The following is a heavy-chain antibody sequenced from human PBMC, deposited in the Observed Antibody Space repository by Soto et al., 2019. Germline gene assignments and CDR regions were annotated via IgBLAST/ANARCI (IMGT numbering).Heavy chain of an antibody. CDR2: IIPIFGTA. Sequence: QVQLVQSGAEVKKPGSSVKISCKASGGTFSSYAISWVRQAPGQGLEWMGGIIPIFGTANYAQKFQGRVTITADKSTSTAYMGLSSLRSEDTAVYYCANALVGSDYGDEYFQHWGQGTLVTVSS. V-gene: IGHV1-69*06. J-gene: IGHJ1*01. CDR3: ANALVGSDYGDEYFQH. CDR1: GGTFSSYA. D-gene: IGHD4-17*01.